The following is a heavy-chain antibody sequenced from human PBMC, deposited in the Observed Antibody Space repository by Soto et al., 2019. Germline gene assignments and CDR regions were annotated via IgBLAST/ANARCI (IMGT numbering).Heavy chain of an antibody. D-gene: IGHD2-8*01. V-gene: IGHV5-51*01. J-gene: IGHJ5*02. CDR2: IYPGDSDS. CDR1: GYSFSTSW. Sequence: GESLKISCKVSGYSFSTSWMGWVRQLPGKGLEWMGIIYPGDSDSRYGPSFEGHVTFSVDKSISTAYLEWSSLKASDTAIYYCARLSRRVAQESNYFDPWGQGTLVTVSS. CDR3: ARLSRRVAQESNYFDP.